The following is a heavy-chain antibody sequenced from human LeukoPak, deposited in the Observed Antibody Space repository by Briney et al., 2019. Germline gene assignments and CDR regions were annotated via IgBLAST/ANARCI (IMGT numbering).Heavy chain of an antibody. V-gene: IGHV1-18*01. CDR2: ISAYNGNT. D-gene: IGHD6-13*01. CDR3: ARDGIAAAGRGWFDP. Sequence: ASVKVSCKASGYTFTSYGISWVRQAPGQGLEWMGWISAYNGNTNYAQKLQGRVTMTTDTSTSTAYMELRSLRSEDTAVYYCARDGIAAAGRGWFDPWGQGILVTVSS. CDR1: GYTFTSYG. J-gene: IGHJ5*02.